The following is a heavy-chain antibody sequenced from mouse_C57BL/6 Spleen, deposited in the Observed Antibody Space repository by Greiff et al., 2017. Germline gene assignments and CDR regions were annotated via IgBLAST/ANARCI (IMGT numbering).Heavy chain of an antibody. Sequence: QVQLQQPGAELVKPGASVKLSCKASGYTFTSYWMQWVKQRPGQGLAWIGEIDPSDSYTNYNQKFKGKATLTVDTSSSTAYMQLSSLTSEDSAVYYCARGDFDYWGQGTTLTVSS. CDR2: IDPSDSYT. J-gene: IGHJ2*01. CDR1: GYTFTSYW. V-gene: IGHV1-50*01. CDR3: ARGDFDY.